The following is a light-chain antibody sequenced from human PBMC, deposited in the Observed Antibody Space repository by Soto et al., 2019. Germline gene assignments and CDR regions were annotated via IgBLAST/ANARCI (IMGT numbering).Light chain of an antibody. CDR3: SSFTSSMTNV. J-gene: IGLJ1*01. CDR2: VVG. V-gene: IGLV2-14*03. CDR1: SSYVGGYNS. Sequence: QSALTQPAPVSGSPGESITISCTGTSSYVGGYNSVSWYQHHPGKAPKLILYVVGDRPSGVSYRFSGSKSGNTASLTISGLQAADEADYFCSSFTSSMTNVFGSGTKVTVL.